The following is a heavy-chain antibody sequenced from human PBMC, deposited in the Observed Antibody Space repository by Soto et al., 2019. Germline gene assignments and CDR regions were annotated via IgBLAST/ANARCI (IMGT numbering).Heavy chain of an antibody. V-gene: IGHV4-34*01. CDR2: INHSGST. CDR3: ARNPRIVVVPAALVFYYYGMDV. Sequence: PSEILSLTCAVYGGSFSGYYWSWIRQPPGKGLEWIGEINHSGSTNYNPSLKSRVTISVDTSKNQFSLKLSSVTAADTAVYYCARNPRIVVVPAALVFYYYGMDVWGQGTTVTVSS. J-gene: IGHJ6*02. CDR1: GGSFSGYY. D-gene: IGHD2-2*01.